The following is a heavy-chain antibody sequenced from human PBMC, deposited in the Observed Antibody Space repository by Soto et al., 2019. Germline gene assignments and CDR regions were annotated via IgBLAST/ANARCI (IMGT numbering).Heavy chain of an antibody. CDR3: ARDLGIAVAEYWFDP. V-gene: IGHV4-59*01. CDR2: IYYSGST. CDR1: GGSISSYY. J-gene: IGHJ5*02. D-gene: IGHD6-19*01. Sequence: PSETLSLTCTVSGGSISSYYWSWIRQPPGKGLEWIGYIYYSGSTNYNPSLKSRVTISVDTSKNQFSLKLSSVTAADTAVYYCARDLGIAVAEYWFDPWGQGTQVTVSS.